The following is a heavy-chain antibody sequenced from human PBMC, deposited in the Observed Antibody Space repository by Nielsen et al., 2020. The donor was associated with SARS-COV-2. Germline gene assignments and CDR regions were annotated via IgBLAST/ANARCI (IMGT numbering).Heavy chain of an antibody. CDR3: ARGVVPAAMTWFDP. V-gene: IGHV1-69*13. CDR2: IIPIFGTA. D-gene: IGHD2-2*01. Sequence: SVKVSCKASGGTFSSYAISWVRQAPGQGLEWMGGIIPIFGTANYAQKFQGRVTITADESTSTAYMELSSLRSEDTAVYYCARGVVPAAMTWFDPRGQGTLVTVSS. CDR1: GGTFSSYA. J-gene: IGHJ5*02.